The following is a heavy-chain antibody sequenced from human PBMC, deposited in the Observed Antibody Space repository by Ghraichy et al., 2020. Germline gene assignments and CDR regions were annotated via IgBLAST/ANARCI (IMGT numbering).Heavy chain of an antibody. Sequence: ASVKVSCKASGYTFTSSGISWVRQSPGQGLEWMGWISAYNGNTNYAQKLQGRVTMTTDTSTSTAYMELRSLRSDDTAVYYCARSNAGLYQQQRVDYWGQGTLVTVSS. CDR2: ISAYNGNT. CDR1: GYTFTSSG. J-gene: IGHJ4*02. V-gene: IGHV1-18*01. D-gene: IGHD2-2*01. CDR3: ARSNAGLYQQQRVDY.